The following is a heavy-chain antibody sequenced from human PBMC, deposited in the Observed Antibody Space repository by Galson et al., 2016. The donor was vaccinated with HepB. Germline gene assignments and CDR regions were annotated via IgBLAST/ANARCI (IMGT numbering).Heavy chain of an antibody. CDR2: ISAHNGNT. V-gene: IGHV1-18*01. Sequence: SVKVSCKASGYSFTSFGVTWVRQAPGQGLEWMGWISAHNGNTNYAQNLQGRITMTTDTSTNTAYMELESLRSDDTAVYYCARLGRYCSGGTCYSWWFDPWGQGTLVTVSS. D-gene: IGHD2-15*01. CDR1: GYSFTSFG. J-gene: IGHJ5*02. CDR3: ARLGRYCSGGTCYSWWFDP.